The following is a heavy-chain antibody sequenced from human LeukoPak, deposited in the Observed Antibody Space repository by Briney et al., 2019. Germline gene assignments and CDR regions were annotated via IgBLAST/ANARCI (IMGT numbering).Heavy chain of an antibody. CDR1: GFTFSSYA. Sequence: GGSLRLSCAASGFTFSSYAMSWVRQAPGKGLDWVSAISGSGGSTYYADSVKGRFTISRDNSKNTLYLQMNSLRAEDTAVYYCARELCSSTSCYYFDYWGQGTLVTVSS. J-gene: IGHJ4*02. D-gene: IGHD2-2*01. V-gene: IGHV3-23*01. CDR2: ISGSGGST. CDR3: ARELCSSTSCYYFDY.